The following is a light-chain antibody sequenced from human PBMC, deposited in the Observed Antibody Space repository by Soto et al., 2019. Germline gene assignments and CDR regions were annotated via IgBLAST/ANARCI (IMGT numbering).Light chain of an antibody. J-gene: IGLJ1*01. V-gene: IGLV2-14*01. CDR2: DVS. Sequence: QSALTQPASVSGSPGQSITISCTGTSSDVGGYNFVSWYQQHPDKAPKLMIYDVSNRPSGVSNRFSGSKSGNTASLTISGLQVEDEADYYCSSFTTSSTLGVFGTGTKVTVL. CDR3: SSFTTSSTLGV. CDR1: SSDVGGYNF.